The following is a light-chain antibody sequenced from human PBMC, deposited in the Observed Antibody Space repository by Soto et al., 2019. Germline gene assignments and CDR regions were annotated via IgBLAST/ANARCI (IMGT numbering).Light chain of an antibody. CDR2: DVS. Sequence: QSALTQPDSVSGSPGQSITISCTGTSSDVGGYNYVSWYQQHPGKAPKLMIYDVSNRPSGVSNRFSGSKSGNKASLTISGLQAEDEADYYFSSYTSSSRYVFGTGTKVTVL. J-gene: IGLJ1*01. CDR3: SSYTSSSRYV. CDR1: SSDVGGYNY. V-gene: IGLV2-14*01.